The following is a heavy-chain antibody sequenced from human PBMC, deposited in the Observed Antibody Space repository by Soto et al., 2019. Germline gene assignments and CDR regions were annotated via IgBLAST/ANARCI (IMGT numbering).Heavy chain of an antibody. CDR3: ARASRSSRYDSSGYAQYWYFDL. D-gene: IGHD3-22*01. V-gene: IGHV4-30-2*01. Sequence: QLQLQESGSGLVKPSQTLSLTCAVSDGSISSGGQSWSWIRQPPGKGLEWIGYIFHSGSTYYNPTLKTRVTLSEDRSKTQPSLKLSCVTAADTPVYYCARASRSSRYDSSGYAQYWYFDLWGRGTPVTVSS. CDR2: IFHSGST. CDR1: DGSISSGGQS. J-gene: IGHJ2*01.